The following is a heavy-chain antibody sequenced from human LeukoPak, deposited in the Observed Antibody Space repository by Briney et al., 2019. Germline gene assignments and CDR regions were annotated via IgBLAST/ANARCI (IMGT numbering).Heavy chain of an antibody. CDR2: INQDGSEK. J-gene: IGHJ4*02. CDR1: GFTFSAFW. Sequence: RRSLSLSCALSGFTFSAFWTSWVRQAPGKGMEWVANINQDGSEKYIVDSVKGRFIISRDNAKNLLWLQMDSLRAEDTAVYYCARGDVAFAESAQWGQGTLVTVSS. V-gene: IGHV3-7*01. CDR3: ARGDVAFAESAQ. D-gene: IGHD3-10*01.